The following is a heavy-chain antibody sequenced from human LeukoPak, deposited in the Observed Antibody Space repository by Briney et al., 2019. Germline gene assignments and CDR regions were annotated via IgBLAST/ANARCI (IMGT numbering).Heavy chain of an antibody. J-gene: IGHJ4*02. V-gene: IGHV1-2*02. Sequence: GASVKVSCKASGFTFTAYSLHWVRQAPGQGLEWMGCINPNNGGTNYAQKFQGRVTMTRDTSISTDYMELSRLRSDDTAVYYCARVVTTRDPGVYYFDYWGQGTLVTVSS. D-gene: IGHD4-23*01. CDR1: GFTFTAYS. CDR3: ARVVTTRDPGVYYFDY. CDR2: INPNNGGT.